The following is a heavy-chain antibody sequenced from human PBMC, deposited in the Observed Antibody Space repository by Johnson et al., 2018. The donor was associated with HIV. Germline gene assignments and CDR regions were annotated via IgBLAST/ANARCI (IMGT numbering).Heavy chain of an antibody. Sequence: QMLLVESGGGLVQPGRSLRLSCAASGFTFSKYGMRWVRQAPGKGLEWVAVISYDGSNKYYADSVKGRFTISRDNSKNTLYLQMNSLRPEDTAVYYCAKGFGASSGAFDIWGQGTVITVPS. J-gene: IGHJ3*02. CDR1: GFTFSKYG. CDR2: ISYDGSNK. V-gene: IGHV3-30*18. CDR3: AKGFGASSGAFDI. D-gene: IGHD1-26*01.